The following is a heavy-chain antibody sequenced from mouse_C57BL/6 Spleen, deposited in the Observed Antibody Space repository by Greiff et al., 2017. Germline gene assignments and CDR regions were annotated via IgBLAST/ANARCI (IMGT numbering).Heavy chain of an antibody. CDR1: GYSFTGYY. V-gene: IGHV1-42*01. J-gene: IGHJ2*01. D-gene: IGHD1-1*01. CDR3: ARKTPNYYGSSSRYFDY. CDR2: INPSTGGT. Sequence: EVKLQESGPELVKPGASVKISCKASGYSFTGYYMNWVKQSPEKSLEWIGEINPSTGGTTYNQKFKAKATLTVDKSSSTAYMQLKSLTSEDSAVYYCARKTPNYYGSSSRYFDYWGQGTTLTVSS.